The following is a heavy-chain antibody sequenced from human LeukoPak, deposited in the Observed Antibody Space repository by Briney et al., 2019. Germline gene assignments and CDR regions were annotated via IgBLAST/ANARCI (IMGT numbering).Heavy chain of an antibody. CDR3: AKDYRWGFDY. Sequence: GESLKISCVASGFTFSIYNMYWVRQAPGEGLEWVAFIRSQASKTYYEESVKGRFTISRDNSKSTLYLQMSSLRVEDTAVYYCAKDYRWGFDYWGQGSLVTVSS. J-gene: IGHJ4*02. CDR2: IRSQASKT. D-gene: IGHD7-27*01. CDR1: GFTFSIYN. V-gene: IGHV3-30*02.